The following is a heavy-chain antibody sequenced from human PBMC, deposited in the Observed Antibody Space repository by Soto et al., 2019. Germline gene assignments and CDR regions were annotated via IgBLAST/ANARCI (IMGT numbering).Heavy chain of an antibody. V-gene: IGHV3-53*01. CDR2: IYSGGYT. Sequence: EVQLVESGGGLIQPGGSLRLSCAVSGFTVSNNYMSWVRQAPGKGLEGVSVIYSGGYTAYGDSVKGRFTISRDNSKTQLYLKMNSRGAAAPAVYYCGTDPGGGGYWGQGTLVTVSS. J-gene: IGHJ4*02. CDR1: GFTVSNNY. D-gene: IGHD3-10*01. CDR3: GTDPGGGGY.